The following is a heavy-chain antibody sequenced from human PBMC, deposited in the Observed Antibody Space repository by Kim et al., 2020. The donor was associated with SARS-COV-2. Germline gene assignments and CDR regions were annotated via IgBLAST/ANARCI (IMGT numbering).Heavy chain of an antibody. Sequence: SETLSLTCTVSGGSISSYYWSWIRQPPGKGLEWIGYIYYSGSTNYNPSLKSRVTISVDTSKNQFSLKLSSVTAADTAVYYCASHYDFWSGYFDYWGQGTLVTVSS. V-gene: IGHV4-59*01. CDR3: ASHYDFWSGYFDY. CDR1: GGSISSYY. J-gene: IGHJ4*02. CDR2: IYYSGST. D-gene: IGHD3-3*01.